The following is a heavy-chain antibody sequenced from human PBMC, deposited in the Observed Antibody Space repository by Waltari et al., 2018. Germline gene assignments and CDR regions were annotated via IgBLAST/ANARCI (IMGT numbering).Heavy chain of an antibody. Sequence: QLQLQESGPGLVKPSETLSLTCTVSGGSISSSSYYWGWIRQPPGKGLEWIGSIYYSGSTYYNPSLKSRVTISVDTSKNQFSLKLSSVTAADTAVYYCARDWEAVAGRDYWGQGTLVTVSS. CDR1: GGSISSSSYY. CDR2: IYYSGST. D-gene: IGHD6-19*01. CDR3: ARDWEAVAGRDY. J-gene: IGHJ4*02. V-gene: IGHV4-39*07.